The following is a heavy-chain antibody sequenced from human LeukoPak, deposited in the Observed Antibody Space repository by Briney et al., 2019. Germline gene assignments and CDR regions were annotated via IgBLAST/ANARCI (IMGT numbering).Heavy chain of an antibody. CDR3: ARSVFLSSSWYSYFDY. CDR2: ISAYNGNT. CDR1: GYTFTGYY. V-gene: IGHV1-18*04. Sequence: ASVKVSCKASGYTFTGYYMHWVRQAPGQGLEWMGWISAYNGNTNYAQKLQGRVTMTTDTSTSTAYMELRSLRSDDTAVYYCARSVFLSSSWYSYFDYWGQGTLVTVSS. D-gene: IGHD6-13*01. J-gene: IGHJ4*02.